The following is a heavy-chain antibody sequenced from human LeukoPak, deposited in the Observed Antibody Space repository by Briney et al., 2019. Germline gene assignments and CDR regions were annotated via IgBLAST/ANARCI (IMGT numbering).Heavy chain of an antibody. D-gene: IGHD2-15*01. CDR1: GGSISSGGYY. Sequence: SETLSLTCTVSGGSISSGGYYWSWIRQHPGKGLEWIGYIYYSGSTYYNPSLKSRVTISVDTSKNQFSLKLSSVTAADTAVYYCVLAPNSNWFDFWGQGTLVTVSS. V-gene: IGHV4-31*03. CDR2: IYYSGST. CDR3: VLAPNSNWFDF. J-gene: IGHJ5*01.